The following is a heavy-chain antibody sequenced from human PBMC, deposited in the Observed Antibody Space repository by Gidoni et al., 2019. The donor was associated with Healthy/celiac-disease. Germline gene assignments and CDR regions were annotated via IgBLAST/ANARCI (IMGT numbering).Heavy chain of an antibody. CDR3: ARVGLNPLLGYCSGGSCATFDY. D-gene: IGHD2-15*01. J-gene: IGHJ4*02. CDR2: ISAYNGNT. Sequence: QVQLVQSGAEVKKPGASVKVSCKASGYTFTSYGISWVRQAPGQGLEWMGWISAYNGNTNDAQKLQGRVTMTTDTSTSTAYMELRSLRSDDTAVYYCARVGLNPLLGYCSGGSCATFDYWGQGTLVTVSS. V-gene: IGHV1-18*04. CDR1: GYTFTSYG.